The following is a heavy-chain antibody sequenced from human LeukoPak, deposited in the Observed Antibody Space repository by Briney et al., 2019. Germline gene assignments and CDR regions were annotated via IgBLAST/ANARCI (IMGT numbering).Heavy chain of an antibody. CDR2: IYYSGST. D-gene: IGHD2-15*01. Sequence: PSETLSLTCTVSGGSISSGSYYWSWIRQPAGKGLEWIGYIYYSGSTNYNPSLKSRVTISVDTSKNQFSLKLSSVTAADTAVYYCARVGDIEFWFDPWGQGTLVTVSS. V-gene: IGHV4-61*10. CDR3: ARVGDIEFWFDP. CDR1: GGSISSGSYY. J-gene: IGHJ5*02.